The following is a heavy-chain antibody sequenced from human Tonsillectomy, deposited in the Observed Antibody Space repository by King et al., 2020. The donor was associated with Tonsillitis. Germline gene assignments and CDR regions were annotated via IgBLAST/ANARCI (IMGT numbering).Heavy chain of an antibody. Sequence: QVQLVESGGGVVQPGRSLRLSCVASGFNFSSYGMHWVRQAPGKGLEWVAVISYDGSTTYYADSVKGRFTISRDNSRNTLCLQRNSLRAEDTAVYYCAKDGHNSGYYYSYYYMDVWGKGTTVTVSS. J-gene: IGHJ6*03. CDR1: GFNFSSYG. CDR3: AKDGHNSGYYYSYYYMDV. D-gene: IGHD6-19*01. V-gene: IGHV3-30*18. CDR2: ISYDGSTT.